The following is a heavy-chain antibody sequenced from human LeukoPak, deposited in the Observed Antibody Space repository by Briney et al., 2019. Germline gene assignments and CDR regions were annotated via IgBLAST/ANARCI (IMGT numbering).Heavy chain of an antibody. J-gene: IGHJ4*02. D-gene: IGHD3-22*01. V-gene: IGHV4-39*07. CDR3: AREQWAYRSYYASSGYHDY. CDR2: IYTSGST. CDR1: GGSISSSSYY. Sequence: NPSETLSLTCTVSGGSISSSSYYWGWIRQPPGKGLEWIGRIYTSGSTNYSPSLKSRVTISVDTSRNQFSLNLTSVTAADTAMYYCAREQWAYRSYYASSGYHDYWGQGTLVTVSS.